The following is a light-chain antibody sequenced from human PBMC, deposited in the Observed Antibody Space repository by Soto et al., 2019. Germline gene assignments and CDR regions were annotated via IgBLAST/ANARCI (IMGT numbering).Light chain of an antibody. CDR2: GAS. CDR3: QQYGNSRGT. V-gene: IGKV3-20*01. CDR1: QSVSTSY. J-gene: IGKJ1*01. Sequence: DIVLTQSPGTLSLSPGDRATLSCRASQSVSTSYLAWYQQKPGQAPRLLIYGASSSATGIPDRFSGSGSGTDFTLTISGLEPEDFAVDYCQQYGNSRGTFGQGTKVES.